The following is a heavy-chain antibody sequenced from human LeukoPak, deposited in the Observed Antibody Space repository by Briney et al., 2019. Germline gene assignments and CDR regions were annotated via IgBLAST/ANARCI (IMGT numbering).Heavy chain of an antibody. J-gene: IGHJ5*02. D-gene: IGHD3-3*01. CDR2: VFYSGST. Sequence: SETLSLTCTVSDGSIYTYYWSWIRQPPGKGLEWIGYVFYSGSTNYNPSLKSRVTISVDTSKNQFSLKLSSVTAADTAVYYCARLSGGGFLEWLLYNWFDPWGQGTLVTVSS. CDR3: ARLSGGGFLEWLLYNWFDP. CDR1: DGSIYTYY. V-gene: IGHV4-59*08.